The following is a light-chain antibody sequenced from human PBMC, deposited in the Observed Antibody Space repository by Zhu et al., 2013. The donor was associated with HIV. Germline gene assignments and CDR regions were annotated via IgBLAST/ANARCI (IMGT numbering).Light chain of an antibody. CDR1: GTDVGSYSL. CDR3: CSYAGDSTYV. J-gene: IGLJ1*01. Sequence: QSALTQPASVSGSPGQSITISCTGTGTDVGSYSLVSWYQQNPSKAPKLIIYEATKRPSGIPNRFSGSKSGNTASLTISGLQAEDEADYYCCSYAGDSTYVFGTGTKVTVL. V-gene: IGLV2-23*01. CDR2: EAT.